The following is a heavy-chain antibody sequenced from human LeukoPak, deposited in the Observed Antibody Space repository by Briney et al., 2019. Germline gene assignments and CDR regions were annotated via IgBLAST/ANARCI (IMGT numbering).Heavy chain of an antibody. CDR2: IYHSGST. Sequence: SETLPLTCAVSGYSISSGYYWGWIRQPPGKGLEWIGSIYHSGSTYCNPSLKSRVTISVDTSKNQFSLKLSSVTAADTAVYYCARLRGGLYYYYYMDVWGKGTTVTVSS. CDR1: GYSISSGYY. V-gene: IGHV4-38-2*01. J-gene: IGHJ6*03. D-gene: IGHD3-16*01. CDR3: ARLRGGLYYYYYMDV.